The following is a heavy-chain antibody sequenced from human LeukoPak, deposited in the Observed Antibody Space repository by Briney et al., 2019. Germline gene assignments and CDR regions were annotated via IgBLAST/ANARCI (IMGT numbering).Heavy chain of an antibody. D-gene: IGHD4-17*01. Sequence: SETLSLTCTVSGGSISSYYWSWIRQPAGKGLEWIGRIYTSGSTNYNPSLKSRVTMSVDTSKNQFSLKLSSVTAADTAVYYCARDQGGTVTTGYYYYYMDVWGKGTTVTVSS. CDR3: ARDQGGTVTTGYYYYYMDV. CDR2: IYTSGST. V-gene: IGHV4-4*07. CDR1: GGSISSYY. J-gene: IGHJ6*03.